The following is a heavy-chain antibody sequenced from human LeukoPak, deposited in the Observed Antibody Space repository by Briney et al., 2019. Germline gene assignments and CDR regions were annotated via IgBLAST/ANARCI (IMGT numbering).Heavy chain of an antibody. V-gene: IGHV3-11*03. Sequence: GGSLRLSCAASGFTFSDYYMSWIRQAPGKGLEWVSYISSSSSYTNYADSVRGRFTISRDNAKNSLYLQMNSLRAEDTAVYYCARKTAAAHFDYWGQGTLVTVSS. D-gene: IGHD2-2*01. J-gene: IGHJ4*02. CDR2: ISSSSSYT. CDR1: GFTFSDYY. CDR3: ARKTAAAHFDY.